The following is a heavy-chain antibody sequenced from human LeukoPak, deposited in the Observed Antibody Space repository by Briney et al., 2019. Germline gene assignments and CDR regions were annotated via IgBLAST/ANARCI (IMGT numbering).Heavy chain of an antibody. CDR3: ARGHSNYGDYFDY. CDR2: IYNDGRT. CDR1: GFIVNNKY. D-gene: IGHD4-11*01. Sequence: GGSLRLSCAASGFIVNNKYMTWVRQAPGKGLEWVSLIYNDGRTYYADSVKGRFTISRDNAKSSLSLQMNSLRAEDTAVYYCARGHSNYGDYFDYWGQGTLVTVSS. J-gene: IGHJ4*02. V-gene: IGHV3-53*01.